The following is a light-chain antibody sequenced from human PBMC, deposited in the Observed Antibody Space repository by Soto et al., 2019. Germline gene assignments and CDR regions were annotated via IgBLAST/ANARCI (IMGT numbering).Light chain of an antibody. Sequence: VLTQSPATLSLSPGERATLFCRASQSVSSHLAWYQQNPGQAPRPLIYGTCNMASAIPARFSGSGSGTDCILTNSSRKREDFALDYGRQHSNSPFTFGRATR. J-gene: IGKJ5*01. CDR2: GTC. CDR3: RQHSNSPFT. V-gene: IGKV3-11*01. CDR1: QSVSSH.